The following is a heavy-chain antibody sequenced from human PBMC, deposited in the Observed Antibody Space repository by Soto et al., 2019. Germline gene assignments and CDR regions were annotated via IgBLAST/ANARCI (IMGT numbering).Heavy chain of an antibody. V-gene: IGHV3-23*01. CDR1: GFTFSSYA. CDR3: ARGLSSSSWPRYYYYGMDV. CDR2: ISGSGGDP. J-gene: IGHJ6*02. D-gene: IGHD6-13*01. Sequence: EVQLLESGGGLVQPGGSLRLSCAASGFTFSSYAMSWVRQAPGKGLEWVSAISGSGGDPYYPGSVKGRFTISRENAKNSLYLQMNSLRAGDTAVYYCARGLSSSSWPRYYYYGMDVWGQGTTVTVSS.